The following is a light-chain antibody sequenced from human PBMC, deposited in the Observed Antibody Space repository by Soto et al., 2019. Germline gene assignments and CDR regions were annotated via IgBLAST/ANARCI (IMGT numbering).Light chain of an antibody. CDR2: DIN. V-gene: IGLV2-14*01. Sequence: QSALTQPASVSGSPGQSITISCTGSSSDVGGYDYVSWYQHQPGKAPKLMIYDINNRPSGVSNRFSGSKSGNTASLTISGLQAEDEADYYCVSYTTSASYVFGTGTKLTV. J-gene: IGLJ1*01. CDR1: SSDVGGYDY. CDR3: VSYTTSASYV.